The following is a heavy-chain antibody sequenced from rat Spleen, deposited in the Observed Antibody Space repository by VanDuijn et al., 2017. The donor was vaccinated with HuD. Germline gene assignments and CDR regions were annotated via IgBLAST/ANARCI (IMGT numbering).Heavy chain of an antibody. V-gene: IGHV2S8*01. CDR3: ASGIHDY. CDR2: ISSGGST. CDR1: GFSLTSYG. J-gene: IGHJ2*01. Sequence: QVQLKESGPGLVQPSQTLSLTCTVSGFSLTSYGVSWVRQPPGKGLEWIAAISSGGSTYYNSALKSRLNISRDTSKDQVFLKMNSLQTEDTAVYFCASGIHDYWGQGVMVTVSS. D-gene: IGHD1-4*01.